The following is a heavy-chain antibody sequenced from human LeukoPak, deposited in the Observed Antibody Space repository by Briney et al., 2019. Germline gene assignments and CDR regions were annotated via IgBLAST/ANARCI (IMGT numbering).Heavy chain of an antibody. CDR1: GYTFTGYY. CDR3: ARGPPQVVVVVADSGGEIDY. CDR2: INPNSGGT. D-gene: IGHD2-15*01. Sequence: ASVKVSCKASGYTFTGYYMHWVRQAPRQGLEWMGWINPNSGGTNYAQKFQGRVTMTRDTSIRTAYMELSRLRSDDTAVYYCARGPPQVVVVVADSGGEIDYWGQGTLVTVSS. V-gene: IGHV1-2*02. J-gene: IGHJ4*02.